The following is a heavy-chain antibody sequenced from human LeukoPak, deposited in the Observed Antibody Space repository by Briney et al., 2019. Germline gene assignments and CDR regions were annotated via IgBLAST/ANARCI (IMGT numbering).Heavy chain of an antibody. CDR2: IYHSGST. CDR1: GGSISSYY. V-gene: IGHV4-59*01. J-gene: IGHJ4*02. D-gene: IGHD1-26*01. CDR3: ARTSGATLDY. Sequence: SETLSLTCTVSGGSISSYYWSWIRQPPGKGLEWIGYIYHSGSTNYNPSLKSRVTISVDTSKNQSSLKLSSVTAADTAVYYCARTSGATLDYWGQGTLVTVSS.